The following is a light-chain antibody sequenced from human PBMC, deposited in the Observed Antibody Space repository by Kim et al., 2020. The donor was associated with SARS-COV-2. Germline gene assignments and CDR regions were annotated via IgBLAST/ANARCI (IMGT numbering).Light chain of an antibody. Sequence: AIQLTQSPSSLSSSVGDRVTISCRASQGISTALVWYQQKPGKAPKLLIYDASRLESGVPARFSGSGSGTDFSLTINSLQPEDFATYYCQQLDSYPRTFGQGTKVEI. CDR1: QGISTA. CDR3: QQLDSYPRT. CDR2: DAS. J-gene: IGKJ1*01. V-gene: IGKV1-13*02.